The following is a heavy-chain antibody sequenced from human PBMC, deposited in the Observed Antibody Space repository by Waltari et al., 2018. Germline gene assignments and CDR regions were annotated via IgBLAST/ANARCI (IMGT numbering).Heavy chain of an antibody. CDR3: AKYAYYSSSWHDYYYYGMDV. J-gene: IGHJ6*02. Sequence: EVQLVESGGGLIQPGGSLRLSCAASGFTVSSNYMSWVRQAPGKGLEWVSVIYSGGSTYYADSVEGRFTISRDNSKNTLYLQMNSLRAEDTAVYYCAKYAYYSSSWHDYYYYGMDVWGQGTTVTVSS. CDR1: GFTVSSNY. D-gene: IGHD6-13*01. V-gene: IGHV3-53*01. CDR2: IYSGGST.